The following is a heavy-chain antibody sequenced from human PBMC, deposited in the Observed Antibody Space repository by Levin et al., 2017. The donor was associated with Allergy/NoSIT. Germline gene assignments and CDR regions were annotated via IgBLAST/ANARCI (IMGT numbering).Heavy chain of an antibody. CDR3: ARDQFLYGSASGGWFDP. Sequence: PGESLKISCAASGFTVSTNYMNWIRQAPGKGLEWVSVIYNDGRTFYADSVKGRVTISRDNFKNTLYLQMNSLGVEDTAVYYCARDQFLYGSASGGWFDPWGQGTLVTVSS. D-gene: IGHD6-19*01. CDR2: IYNDGRT. J-gene: IGHJ5*02. V-gene: IGHV3-53*01. CDR1: GFTVSTNY.